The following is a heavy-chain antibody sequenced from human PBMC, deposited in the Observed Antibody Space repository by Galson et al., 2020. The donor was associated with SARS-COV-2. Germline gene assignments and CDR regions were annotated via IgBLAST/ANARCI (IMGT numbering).Heavy chain of an antibody. J-gene: IGHJ1*01. V-gene: IGHV3-11*06. CDR2: ISSSVSYT. Sequence: GESLKISCAASGFAFSDYYMSWIRQAPGKGLEWVSYISSSVSYTNYADSVKGRFTISRDNAKNSLYLQMNSLRAEDTALYFCARNGRDCSGGICYGAEYFQYWGQGNPVTVSS. CDR3: ARNGRDCSGGICYGAEYFQY. CDR1: GFAFSDYY. D-gene: IGHD2-15*01.